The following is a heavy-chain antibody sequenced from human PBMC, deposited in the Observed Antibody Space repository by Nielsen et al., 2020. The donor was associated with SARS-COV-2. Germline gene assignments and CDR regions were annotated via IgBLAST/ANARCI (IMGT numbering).Heavy chain of an antibody. J-gene: IGHJ4*02. CDR2: VSYEGSKQ. CDR1: GFSFNNYG. V-gene: IGHV3-30*18. CDR3: AKDRAIFMIYFTRGGPDY. D-gene: IGHD3/OR15-3a*01. Sequence: GGSLRLSCAASGFSFNNYGMHWVRQAPGKGLEWVAYVSYEGSKQFYADSVKGRFTISRDFSKSTLCLQMNSLRPEDTATYYCAKDRAIFMIYFTRGGPDYWGQGTLVTVSS.